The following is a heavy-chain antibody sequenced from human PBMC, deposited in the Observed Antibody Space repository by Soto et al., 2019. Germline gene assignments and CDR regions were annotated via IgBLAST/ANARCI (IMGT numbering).Heavy chain of an antibody. D-gene: IGHD3-22*01. CDR3: ARHVDSSGYYYSGFDY. J-gene: IGHJ4*02. CDR2: IYYSGST. CDR1: GGSISSSSYY. Sequence: PSETLSLTCTVSGGSISSSSYYWGWIRQPPGKGLEWIGSIYYSGSTYYNPSLKSRVTISVDTSKNQFSLKLSSVTAADTAVYYCARHVDSSGYYYSGFDYWGQGTLVTVSS. V-gene: IGHV4-39*01.